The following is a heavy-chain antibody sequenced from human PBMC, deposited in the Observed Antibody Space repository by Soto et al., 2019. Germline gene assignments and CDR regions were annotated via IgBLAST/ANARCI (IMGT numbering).Heavy chain of an antibody. D-gene: IGHD4-17*01. CDR3: ARERHGDSFTAC. J-gene: IGHJ4*02. V-gene: IGHV3-30-3*01. Sequence: QVQLVESGGGVVHPERSLRLSCAASGFTFSRSAMHWVRQAPGKGLEWVAVISYDGNDKFYADSVKGRFTISRDNSTSTLFLEMNSLRVEDTAVYYCARERHGDSFTACWGQGTLVTVSS. CDR2: ISYDGNDK. CDR1: GFTFSRSA.